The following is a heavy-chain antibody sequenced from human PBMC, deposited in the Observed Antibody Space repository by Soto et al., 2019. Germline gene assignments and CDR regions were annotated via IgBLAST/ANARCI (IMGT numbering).Heavy chain of an antibody. CDR1: GGTFSSYA. Sequence: QVQLVQSGAEVKKPGSSVKVSCKASGGTFSSYAISWVRQAPGQGLEWMGGIIPNFGTANYAQKFQGRATITQTESTSPAYMDLRSLRSEDTAVYYCATHPPPLGDSSGCYAWFAPWGQGTLVTVSS. CDR2: IIPNFGTA. V-gene: IGHV1-69*05. J-gene: IGHJ5*02. CDR3: ATHPPPLGDSSGCYAWFAP. D-gene: IGHD6-19*01.